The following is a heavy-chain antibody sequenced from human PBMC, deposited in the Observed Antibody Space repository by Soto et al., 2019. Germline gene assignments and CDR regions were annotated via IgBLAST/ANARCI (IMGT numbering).Heavy chain of an antibody. CDR3: AKDLPVWDDYLWGSYRDPQFDY. CDR2: ISGSGGRT. Sequence: GGSLRLSCAASGFTFSSYAMSWVRQAPGKGLEWVSAISGSGGRTYYAGSVKGRFPISRDNSNNTLYLQMNSLRAEDTAVYSCAKDLPVWDDYLWGSYRDPQFDYWGQGTLVTVSS. J-gene: IGHJ4*02. CDR1: GFTFSSYA. D-gene: IGHD3-16*02. V-gene: IGHV3-23*01.